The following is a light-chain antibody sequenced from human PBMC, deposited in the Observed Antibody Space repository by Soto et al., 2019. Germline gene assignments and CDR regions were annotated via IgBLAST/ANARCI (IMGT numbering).Light chain of an antibody. V-gene: IGLV2-14*03. CDR1: SSDVGGYND. J-gene: IGLJ2*01. CDR2: DVS. CDR3: TSYTSSSTVV. Sequence: QSALTQPASVSGSPEQSITISCAGTSSDVGGYNDCSWYQHHPGKVPKLMIYDVSNRPSGVSNRFSGSKSGNTASLTISGLQAEDEADYYCTSYTSSSTVVFGGGTKLTVL.